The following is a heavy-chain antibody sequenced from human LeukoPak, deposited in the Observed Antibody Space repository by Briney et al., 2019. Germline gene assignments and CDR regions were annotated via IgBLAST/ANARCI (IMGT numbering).Heavy chain of an antibody. CDR3: ARDPTVGFPDYFDY. J-gene: IGHJ4*02. CDR2: IGHDAVNK. CDR1: GFTFSGHA. V-gene: IGHV3-30*04. Sequence: GGSLRLSCAASGFTFSGHAMHWVRQTPGKGLEWVAVIGHDAVNKFYADTVKGRFTISRDNSMNTLFLQMDSLTTEDTAVYYRARDPTVGFPDYFDYWGQGTLVSVSS. D-gene: IGHD1-26*01.